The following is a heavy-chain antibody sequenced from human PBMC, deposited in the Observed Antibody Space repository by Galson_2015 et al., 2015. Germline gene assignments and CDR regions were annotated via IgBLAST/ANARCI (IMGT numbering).Heavy chain of an antibody. J-gene: IGHJ4*02. Sequence: SLRLSCAASGFTFSNGWMSWVRQAPGKGLEWVGRIKSKSVGGTIDYAAPVKGRFTISRDDSKSTVYLQMNSLKSDHTAVYYCVCGWYFDLWGQGTPVTVSS. CDR3: VCGWYFDL. D-gene: IGHD6-19*01. CDR2: IKSKSVGGTI. CDR1: GFTFSNGW. V-gene: IGHV3-15*01.